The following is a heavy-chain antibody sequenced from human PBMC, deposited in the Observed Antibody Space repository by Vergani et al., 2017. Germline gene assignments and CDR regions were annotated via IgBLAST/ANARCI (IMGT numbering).Heavy chain of an antibody. Sequence: EVQLVESGGGLVQPGGSLRLSCAASGFTVSSNYMSWVRQAPGKGLEWVSVIYSGGSTYYADSVKGRITISSHNSKNTLYLQMNRLSAEDTALYYCAKTGSLSSSWYSNPYYYYYMDVWGKGTTVTVSS. V-gene: IGHV3-53*04. J-gene: IGHJ6*03. CDR2: IYSGGST. CDR3: AKTGSLSSSWYSNPYYYYYMDV. CDR1: GFTVSSNY. D-gene: IGHD6-13*01.